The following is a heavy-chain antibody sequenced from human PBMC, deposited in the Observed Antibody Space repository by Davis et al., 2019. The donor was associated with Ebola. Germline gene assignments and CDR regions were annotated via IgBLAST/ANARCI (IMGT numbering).Heavy chain of an antibody. Sequence: MPSETLSLTCAVHGASLCGYYWSWIRQPPGKGLEWTGEINHSGSINYNPSLKSRVTISVDTSKNQFSLKLSSVTAADTAVYYCARGGVGFDIVVVPAAKSGRWFDPWGQGTLVTVSS. CDR3: ARGGVGFDIVVVPAAKSGRWFDP. J-gene: IGHJ5*02. CDR1: GASLCGYY. CDR2: INHSGSI. D-gene: IGHD2-2*01. V-gene: IGHV4-34*01.